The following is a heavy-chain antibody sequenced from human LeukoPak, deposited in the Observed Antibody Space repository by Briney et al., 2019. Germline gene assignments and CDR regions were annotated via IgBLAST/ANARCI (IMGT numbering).Heavy chain of an antibody. D-gene: IGHD4-17*01. J-gene: IGHJ3*02. CDR3: ARDPNGDYIGTYM. CDR2: ISGSGGST. V-gene: IGHV3-23*01. CDR1: EFTFSSYG. Sequence: PGGSLRLSCAASEFTFSSYGMSWVRQAPGRGLEWVSSISGSGGSTQYADSVQGRFAISRDNSKNVLYLQMNSLRAEDTAVYFCARDPNGDYIGTYMWGRGTMVSVSS.